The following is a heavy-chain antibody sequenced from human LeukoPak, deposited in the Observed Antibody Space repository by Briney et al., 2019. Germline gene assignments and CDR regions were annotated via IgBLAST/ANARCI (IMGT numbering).Heavy chain of an antibody. Sequence: SETLSLTCTVSGRPISSYYWSWIRQPPGKGLEWIGYIYYSGSTNSNPSLKSRVTISVDTSKNQFSLKLSSVTAADTAVYYCARGGDSSGYYYPVFDYWGQGTLVTVSS. V-gene: IGHV4-59*01. J-gene: IGHJ4*02. D-gene: IGHD3-22*01. CDR1: GRPISSYY. CDR2: IYYSGST. CDR3: ARGGDSSGYYYPVFDY.